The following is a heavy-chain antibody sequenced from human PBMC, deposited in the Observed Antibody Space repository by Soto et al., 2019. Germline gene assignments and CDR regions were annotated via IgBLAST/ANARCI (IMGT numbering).Heavy chain of an antibody. V-gene: IGHV3-21*03. CDR2: ISSTSSSI. Sequence: SLRLSCVVSGFTFSIYGMNWVRQAPGKVLEWVSFISSTSSSIWYADSMKGRFTISRDDSKNTLYLQMNSLKTEDTAIYYCTVIKRRDQYSTSGYRFDPWGPGTLVTVSS. J-gene: IGHJ5*02. CDR1: GFTFSIYG. CDR3: TVIKRRDQYSTSGYRFDP. D-gene: IGHD6-6*01.